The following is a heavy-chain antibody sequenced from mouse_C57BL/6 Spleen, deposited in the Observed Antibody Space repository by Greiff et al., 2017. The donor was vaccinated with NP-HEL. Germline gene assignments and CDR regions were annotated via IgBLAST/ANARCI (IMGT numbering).Heavy chain of an antibody. Sequence: EVKLVESGGGLVKPGGSLKLSCAASGFTFSSYAMSWVRQTPEKRLEWVATISDGGSYTYYPDNVKGRFTISRDNAKNNLYLQMSHLKSEDTAMDYCARIEATVVEGEFDYWGQGTTLTVSS. V-gene: IGHV5-4*03. D-gene: IGHD1-1*01. CDR3: ARIEATVVEGEFDY. CDR1: GFTFSSYA. CDR2: ISDGGSYT. J-gene: IGHJ2*01.